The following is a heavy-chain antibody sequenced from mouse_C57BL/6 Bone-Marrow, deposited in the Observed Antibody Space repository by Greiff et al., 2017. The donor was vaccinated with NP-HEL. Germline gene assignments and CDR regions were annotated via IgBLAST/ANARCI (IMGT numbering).Heavy chain of an antibody. CDR1: GYAFSSSW. V-gene: IGHV1-82*01. J-gene: IGHJ2*01. CDR3: AREANNCYFDY. D-gene: IGHD1-3*01. Sequence: QVQLQQSGPELVKPGASVKISCKASGYAFSSSWMNWVKQRPGKGLEWIGRIYPGDGDTNYNGKFKGKATLTADKSSSTAYMQLSSLTSEDSAVYFCAREANNCYFDYWGQGTTLTVSS. CDR2: IYPGDGDT.